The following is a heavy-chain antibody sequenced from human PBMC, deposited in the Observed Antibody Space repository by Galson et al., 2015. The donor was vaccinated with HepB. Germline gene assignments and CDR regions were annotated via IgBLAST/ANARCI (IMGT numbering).Heavy chain of an antibody. CDR3: AKAGVAAAGASSFYMDV. CDR1: GFTSSSFD. Sequence: SLRLSCAASGFTSSSFDMSWVRQAPGKGLEWAASIRGGGGSTLYADPVKGRFTISRDNSKNTLYLQLNSLRVEDAAVYYCAKAGVAAAGASSFYMDVWGKGTTLTVSS. CDR2: IRGGGGST. D-gene: IGHD6-13*01. V-gene: IGHV3-23*01. J-gene: IGHJ6*03.